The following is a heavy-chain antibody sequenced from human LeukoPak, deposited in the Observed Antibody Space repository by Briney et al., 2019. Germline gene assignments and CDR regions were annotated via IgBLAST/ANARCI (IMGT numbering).Heavy chain of an antibody. CDR3: AKSGWLRLDY. CDR2: ISGSGGTT. CDR1: GFTFSSYA. Sequence: GGSLRLSCAASGFTFSSYAMSWVREAPGKGVEGVSVISGSGGTTYYADSVKRRFTTSRDNSKNTLYLQMNSLRAEDTAVYYCAKSGWLRLDYWGQGTLVTVSS. D-gene: IGHD5-12*01. V-gene: IGHV3-23*01. J-gene: IGHJ4*02.